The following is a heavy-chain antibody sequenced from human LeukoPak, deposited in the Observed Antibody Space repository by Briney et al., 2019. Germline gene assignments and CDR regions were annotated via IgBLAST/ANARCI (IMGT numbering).Heavy chain of an antibody. J-gene: IGHJ4*02. CDR2: VSSGSTYI. D-gene: IGHD6-19*01. V-gene: IGHV3-21*04. CDR3: AKDRYDSGWRLNDY. Sequence: GGSLRLSCAASGFTFSNYNVNWVRQAPGKGLEWVSSVSSGSTYIYYADSLKGRFTISRDNAKNSLYLQMNSLRAEDTAIYYCAKDRYDSGWRLNDYWGQGTLVTVSS. CDR1: GFTFSNYN.